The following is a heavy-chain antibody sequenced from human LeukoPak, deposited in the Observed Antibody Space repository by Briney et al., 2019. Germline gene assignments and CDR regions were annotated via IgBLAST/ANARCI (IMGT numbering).Heavy chain of an antibody. J-gene: IGHJ3*02. D-gene: IGHD3-3*01. CDR3: ARDRLRFLEWFLDAFDI. V-gene: IGHV1-18*04. Sequence: ASVKVSCKASGYTFTGYYMHWVRQAPGQGLEWMGWISAYNGNTNYAQKLQGRVTMTTDTSTSTAYMELRSLRSDDTAVYYCARDRLRFLEWFLDAFDIWSQGTMVTVSS. CDR1: GYTFTGYY. CDR2: ISAYNGNT.